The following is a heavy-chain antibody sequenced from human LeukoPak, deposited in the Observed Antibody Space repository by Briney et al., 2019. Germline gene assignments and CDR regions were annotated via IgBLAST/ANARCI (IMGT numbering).Heavy chain of an antibody. V-gene: IGHV4-59*02. CDR1: GGSVSRYY. J-gene: IGHJ5*02. CDR2: IYYSGST. CDR3: ARASRKGFNNWFDP. Sequence: SETLSLTCTVSGGSVSRYYWSWIRQPPAKGLEWIGYIYYSGSTNYNPSLKSRVTISVDTSKNQFSLKLSSVTAADTAVYYCARASRKGFNNWFDPWGQGTLVTVSS. D-gene: IGHD1-14*01.